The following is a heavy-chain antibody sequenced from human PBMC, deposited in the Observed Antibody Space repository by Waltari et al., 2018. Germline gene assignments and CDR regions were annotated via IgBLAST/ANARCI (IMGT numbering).Heavy chain of an antibody. Sequence: QVQLQESGPGLVKPSQTLSLTCPVSGGSISSGSYYWSWIRQPAGKGLEWIGRIYTSGSTNYNPSLKSRVTISVDTSKNQFSLKLSSVTAADTAVYYCARGRYDFWSGYLGYWGQGTLVTVSS. V-gene: IGHV4-61*02. CDR1: GGSISSGSYY. CDR3: ARGRYDFWSGYLGY. D-gene: IGHD3-3*01. CDR2: IYTSGST. J-gene: IGHJ4*02.